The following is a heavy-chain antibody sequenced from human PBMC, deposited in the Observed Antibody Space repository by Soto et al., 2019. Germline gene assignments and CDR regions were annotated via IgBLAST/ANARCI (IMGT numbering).Heavy chain of an antibody. Sequence: GEALKICCKGSGYSFTSDWIGWVRQMPGKGLELRGIIYPGDSDTRYSPSFQGQVTISADKSISTAYLQWSSLKASDTAMYYCARAKLRFLESPVHRSYDGMDVWGQGTTVPV. D-gene: IGHD3-3*01. CDR3: ARAKLRFLESPVHRSYDGMDV. CDR1: GYSFTSDW. V-gene: IGHV5-51*01. J-gene: IGHJ6*02. CDR2: IYPGDSDT.